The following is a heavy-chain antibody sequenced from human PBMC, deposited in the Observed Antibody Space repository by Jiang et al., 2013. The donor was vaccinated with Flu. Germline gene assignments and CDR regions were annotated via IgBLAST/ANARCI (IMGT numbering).Heavy chain of an antibody. CDR1: GITYSIYA. V-gene: IGHV3-23*01. CDR2: ISASGGTT. Sequence: QLLESGGGLVQPGGSLRLSCAASGITYSIYAMSWVRQAPGKGLEWVSGISASGGTTYYADSVKGRFTISRDNSKNTLYVQMNSLRADDTAVYYCARGRAPALGGGYYYYFDYWGQGTRVTVSS. D-gene: IGHD3-22*01. CDR3: ARGRAPALGGGYYYYFDY. J-gene: IGHJ4*02.